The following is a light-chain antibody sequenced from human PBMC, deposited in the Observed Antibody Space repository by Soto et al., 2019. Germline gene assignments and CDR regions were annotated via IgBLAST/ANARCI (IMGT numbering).Light chain of an antibody. J-gene: IGKJ3*01. Sequence: AIPMTQSPSSLSASVGDRVTITCRASRDIRNDLGWYQQKPGKAPNLLIYAASTLQSGVPSRFSGSGSGTDFTLTISGLQLEDFATYYCLQDHNYPFTFGPGTKVDIK. CDR1: RDIRND. CDR2: AAS. V-gene: IGKV1-6*01. CDR3: LQDHNYPFT.